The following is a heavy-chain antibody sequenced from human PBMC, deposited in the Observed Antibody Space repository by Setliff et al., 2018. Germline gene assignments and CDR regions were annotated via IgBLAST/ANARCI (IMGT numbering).Heavy chain of an antibody. V-gene: IGHV3-23*01. D-gene: IGHD3-9*01. CDR2: ISGRGDST. J-gene: IGHJ6*02. CDR1: GFTFSSYA. Sequence: GALRLSCAASGFTFSSYAMTWVRQAPGKGLERVSAISGRGDSTYYADSVKGRFTISRDNSKNTPYLQMNSLRAEDTAVYYCAKHGAYNDFLTGYNFYYDMDVWGQGTTVTVSS. CDR3: AKHGAYNDFLTGYNFYYDMDV.